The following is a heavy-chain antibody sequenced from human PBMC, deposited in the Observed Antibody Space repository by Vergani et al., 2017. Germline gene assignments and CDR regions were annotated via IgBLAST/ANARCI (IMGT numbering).Heavy chain of an antibody. CDR1: GFPFSSYA. CDR3: AKGVYCSSTSCYEGRGYYYGMGV. V-gene: IGHV3-23*01. J-gene: IGHJ6*02. D-gene: IGHD2-2*01. Sequence: EVQLLESGGGLVQPGGSLRLSCAASGFPFSSYAMSCVRQVPGKGLEWVSGISGSGGNTYYANSVKGRFTISRDNSKNTLYLQMNSLRADDTAVYYCAKGVYCSSTSCYEGRGYYYGMGVWGQGTTVTFSS. CDR2: ISGSGGNT.